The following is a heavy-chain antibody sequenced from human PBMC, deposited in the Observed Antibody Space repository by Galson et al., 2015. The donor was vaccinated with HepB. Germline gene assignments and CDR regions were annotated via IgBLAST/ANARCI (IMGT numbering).Heavy chain of an antibody. Sequence: QSGAEVKKPGESLRISCKGSGYSFTSYWISWVRQMPGKGLEWMGRIDPSDSYTNYSPSFQGHVTISADKSISTAYLQWSSLKASDTAMYYCARHDLPLTTVTTLDAWWYFDLWGRGTLVTVSS. V-gene: IGHV5-10-1*01. CDR3: ARHDLPLTTVTTLDAWWYFDL. CDR2: IDPSDSYT. D-gene: IGHD4-17*01. J-gene: IGHJ2*01. CDR1: GYSFTSYW.